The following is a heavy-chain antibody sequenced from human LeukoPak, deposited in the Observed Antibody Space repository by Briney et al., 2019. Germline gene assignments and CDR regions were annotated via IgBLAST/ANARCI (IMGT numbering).Heavy chain of an antibody. J-gene: IGHJ1*01. D-gene: IGHD4-17*01. V-gene: IGHV3-48*03. CDR2: ISSSGFTI. Sequence: GGSLRLSCAASGFTFSSYEMNWVRQAPGKGLEWVSYISSSGFTIYYADSVKGRFTISRDNSKNTLYLQMNSLRAEDTAVYYCAKEIYGDSTGGRFQHWGQGTLVTVSS. CDR3: AKEIYGDSTGGRFQH. CDR1: GFTFSSYE.